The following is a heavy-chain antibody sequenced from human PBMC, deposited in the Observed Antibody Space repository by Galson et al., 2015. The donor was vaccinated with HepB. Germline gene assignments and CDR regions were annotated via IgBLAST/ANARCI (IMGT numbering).Heavy chain of an antibody. D-gene: IGHD4-17*01. Sequence: SLRLSCAASGFTYSGYSMNWVRQAPGKGLEWVSYISSSGSTIYYADSVRGRFTVSRDNAKNSLYLQMNSLRAEDTAVYYCARDRGYGDYPIDYWGQGTLVTVSS. CDR3: ARDRGYGDYPIDY. J-gene: IGHJ4*02. V-gene: IGHV3-48*04. CDR2: ISSSGSTI. CDR1: GFTYSGYS.